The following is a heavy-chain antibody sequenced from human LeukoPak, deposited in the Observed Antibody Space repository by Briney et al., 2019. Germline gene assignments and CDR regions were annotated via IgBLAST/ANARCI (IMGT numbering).Heavy chain of an antibody. D-gene: IGHD6-13*01. CDR1: DGSINSYY. CDR3: ARVTAAAGCDY. V-gene: IGHV4-59*01. CDR2: IYYNGNT. J-gene: IGHJ4*02. Sequence: SETLSLTCSVSDGSINSYYWNWIRRPPGKGLEWIGYIYYNGNTNYSPSLKSRVTMSVDTSKNLFSLKVSSVTAADTAVYYCARVTAAAGCDYWGQGTPVTVSS.